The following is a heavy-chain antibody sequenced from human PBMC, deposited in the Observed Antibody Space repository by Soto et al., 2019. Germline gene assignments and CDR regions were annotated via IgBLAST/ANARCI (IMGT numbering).Heavy chain of an antibody. D-gene: IGHD2-21*02. CDR3: AKDSPAFCGGDCSKDY. V-gene: IGHV3-23*01. CDR2: TSFSGGRT. CDR1: GFIFSNYA. J-gene: IGHJ4*02. Sequence: PGGSLRLSCAASGFIFSNYAMTWVRQGPGRGLEWVSTTSFSGGRTYYADSVKGRFTISRDNSNNTLFLQMSSLRAEDTAIYYCAKDSPAFCGGDCSKDYWGQGTLVTVSS.